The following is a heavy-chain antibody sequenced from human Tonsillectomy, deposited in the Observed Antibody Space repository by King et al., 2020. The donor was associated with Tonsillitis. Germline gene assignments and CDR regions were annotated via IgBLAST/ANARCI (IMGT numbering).Heavy chain of an antibody. V-gene: IGHV3-23*04. D-gene: IGHD2-2*02. CDR1: GFTFSSYA. J-gene: IGHJ2*01. CDR3: AKGGRYCSSTSCYTGWYLDL. CDR2: ISGSGGST. Sequence: EVQLVESGGGLVQPGGSLRLSCAASGFTFSSYAMTWVRQAPGKGLEWVSAISGSGGSTYYADSVKGRFTISRDTSKNTLYLQMNSLRAEDTALYYCAKGGRYCSSTSCYTGWYLDLWGRGTLVTVSS.